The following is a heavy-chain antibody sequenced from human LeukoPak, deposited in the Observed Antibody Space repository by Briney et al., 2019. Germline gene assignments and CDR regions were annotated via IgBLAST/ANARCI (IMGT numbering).Heavy chain of an antibody. Sequence: GGSLRLSCAASGFTFSSYIMNWVRQAPGKGLEWVSSISSSSSYIYYADSVKGRFTISRDNAKNSLYLQMNSLRAEDTAVYYCASFRSGSYPRLDYWGQGTQVTVSS. V-gene: IGHV3-21*01. CDR2: ISSSSSYI. D-gene: IGHD3-10*01. CDR3: ASFRSGSYPRLDY. J-gene: IGHJ4*02. CDR1: GFTFSSYI.